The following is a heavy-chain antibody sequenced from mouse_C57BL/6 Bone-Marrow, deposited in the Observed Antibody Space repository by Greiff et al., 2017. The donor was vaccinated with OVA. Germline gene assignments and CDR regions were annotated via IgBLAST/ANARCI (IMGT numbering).Heavy chain of an antibody. V-gene: IGHV14-2*01. J-gene: IGHJ2*01. D-gene: IGHD2-4*01. CDR3: ATMITTKGY. CDR2: IDPEDGET. Sequence: VQLKESGAELVKPGASVKLSCTASGFNIKDYYMHWVKQRTEQGLEWIGRIDPEDGETKYDPKFQGKATITADTSSNTAYLQLSSLTSEDTAVYYCATMITTKGYWGQGTTLTVSS. CDR1: GFNIKDYY.